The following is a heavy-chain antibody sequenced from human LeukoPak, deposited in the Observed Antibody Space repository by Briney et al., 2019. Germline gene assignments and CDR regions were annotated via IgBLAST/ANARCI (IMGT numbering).Heavy chain of an antibody. CDR2: ISASGGST. CDR1: GFTFSSSA. J-gene: IGHJ5*02. CDR3: AKERYQLLYGYYNWFDP. V-gene: IGHV3-23*01. Sequence: GGSLRLSCAASGFTFSSSAMSWVRQVPGKGLEWVSGISASGGSTSYADSVRGRFTISRDNSKNTLYLQMNSLRAEDTAVYYCAKERYQLLYGYYNWFDPWGQGTLVTVSS. D-gene: IGHD2-2*02.